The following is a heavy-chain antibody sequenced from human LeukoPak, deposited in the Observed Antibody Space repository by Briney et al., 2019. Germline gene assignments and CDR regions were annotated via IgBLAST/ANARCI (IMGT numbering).Heavy chain of an antibody. CDR3: AKESGEFDY. CDR1: GLTFHDYA. J-gene: IGHJ4*02. V-gene: IGHV3-43*02. CDR2: ISADGGST. Sequence: GGSLRLSCVASGLTFHDYAMHWVRQAPGKGLEWVSLISADGGSTFYADSVRGRFSISRDNSKNSLYLQMNSLRTEDTAMYYCAKESGEFDYWGQGTLVAVSS.